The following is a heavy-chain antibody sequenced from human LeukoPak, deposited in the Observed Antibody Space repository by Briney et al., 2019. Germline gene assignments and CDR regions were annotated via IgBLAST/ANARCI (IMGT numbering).Heavy chain of an antibody. V-gene: IGHV3-73*01. Sequence: GGSLRLSCAASGFTFSGSAMHWVRQASGKGLEWVGRIRSKANSYATAYAASVKGRFTISRDDSKNTAYLQMNSLRTEDTAVYYCTAEAYLFDYWGQGTLVTVSS. CDR2: IRSKANSYAT. CDR1: GFTFSGSA. D-gene: IGHD6-19*01. CDR3: TAEAYLFDY. J-gene: IGHJ4*02.